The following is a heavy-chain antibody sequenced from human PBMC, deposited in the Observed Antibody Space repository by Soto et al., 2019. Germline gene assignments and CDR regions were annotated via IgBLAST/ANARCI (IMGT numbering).Heavy chain of an antibody. CDR2: ISYDGSNK. Sequence: QVQLVESGGGVVQPGRSLRLSCAASGFTFSSYAMHWVRQAPGKGLEWVAVISYDGSNKYYADSVKGRFTISRDNSKNTLYLQMNSLRAEDTAVYSCARRLYYDSSGYPDYWGQGTLVTVSS. D-gene: IGHD3-22*01. V-gene: IGHV3-30-3*01. CDR3: ARRLYYDSSGYPDY. CDR1: GFTFSSYA. J-gene: IGHJ4*02.